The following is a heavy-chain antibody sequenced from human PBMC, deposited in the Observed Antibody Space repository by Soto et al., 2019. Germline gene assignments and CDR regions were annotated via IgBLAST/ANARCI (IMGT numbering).Heavy chain of an antibody. D-gene: IGHD3-3*01. CDR2: ISDDGSNK. J-gene: IGHJ4*02. V-gene: IGHV3-30-3*01. Sequence: GGSLRLSCAASGFSLSSYASNWVRQAPGKGLEWVAVISDDGSNKYYADSVKGRFTISRDNSKNTLYLQMNSLRAEDTAVYYCARGPPNYDFWSGYIYWGQGTLVTVSS. CDR1: GFSLSSYA. CDR3: ARGPPNYDFWSGYIY.